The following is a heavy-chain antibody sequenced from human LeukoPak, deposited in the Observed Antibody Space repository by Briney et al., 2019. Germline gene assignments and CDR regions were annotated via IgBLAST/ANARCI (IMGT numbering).Heavy chain of an antibody. CDR3: AKGGWFGELLGP. D-gene: IGHD3-10*01. CDR1: GFIFSTFA. J-gene: IGHJ5*02. V-gene: IGHV3-23*01. CDR2: ISGSGGST. Sequence: PGGSLRLSCAPPGFIFSTFAMHWVREAPGEELEWVSAISGSGGSTYYADSVKGRFTISRDNSKNTLYLQMNSLRAEDTAVYYCAKGGWFGELLGPWGQGTLVTVSS.